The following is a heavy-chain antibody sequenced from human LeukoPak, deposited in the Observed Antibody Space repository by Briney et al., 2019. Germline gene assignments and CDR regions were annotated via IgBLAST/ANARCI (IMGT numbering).Heavy chain of an antibody. V-gene: IGHV3-33*01. Sequence: GRSLRLSCAASGFTFSSYGMHWVRQAPGKGLEWVAVIWYDGSNKYYADFVKGRFTISRDNSKNTLYLQMNSLRAEDTAVYYCARDQWAAAGNLDYWGQGTLVTVSS. CDR2: IWYDGSNK. D-gene: IGHD6-13*01. CDR1: GFTFSSYG. CDR3: ARDQWAAAGNLDY. J-gene: IGHJ4*02.